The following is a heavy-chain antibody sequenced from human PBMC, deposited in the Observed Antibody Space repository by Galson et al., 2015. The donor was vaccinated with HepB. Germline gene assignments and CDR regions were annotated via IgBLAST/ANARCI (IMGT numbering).Heavy chain of an antibody. V-gene: IGHV3-48*01. CDR1: GLTFSSYN. CDR3: ARGSYASDGPVA. J-gene: IGHJ5*02. Sequence: SLRLSCAATGLTFSSYNMNWVRQAPGKGLEWISFISPTSTTIHYADSVKGRFTISRDNAKNSLFLQMNSLRAEDTAVYHCARGSYASDGPVAWGQGTLVTVSS. D-gene: IGHD2-2*01. CDR2: ISPTSTTI.